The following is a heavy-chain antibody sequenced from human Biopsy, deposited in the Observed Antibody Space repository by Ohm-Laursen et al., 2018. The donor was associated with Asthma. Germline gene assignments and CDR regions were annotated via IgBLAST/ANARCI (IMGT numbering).Heavy chain of an antibody. D-gene: IGHD2-21*01. CDR1: GGSISSSNW. CDR2: IYHSGST. V-gene: IGHV4-4*01. CDR3: VTHYGLRDWSPSDS. Sequence: PGTLSLTCAVSGGSISSSNWWSWVRQPPGKGLEWIGEIYHSGSTNYNPSLKSRVTMSIDSSKNQLSLKLTSVTAADTAVYFCVTHYGLRDWSPSDSWGQGTLVTVSS. J-gene: IGHJ4*02.